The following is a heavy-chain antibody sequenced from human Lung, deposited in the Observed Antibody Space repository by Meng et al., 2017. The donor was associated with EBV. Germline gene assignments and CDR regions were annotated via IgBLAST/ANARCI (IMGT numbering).Heavy chain of an antibody. CDR1: GYTFSSYG. J-gene: IGHJ4*02. D-gene: IGHD4-23*01. V-gene: IGHV1-18*01. CDR2: ISTYNDNP. Sequence: QVQLVQSGAEVKRPGASVKVSCKASGYTFSSYGFTWVRQAPGQGLEWLGWISTYNDNPKYAQKVQGRVTMTADTSTSTAYMELRGLTSDDTAVYYCARGDGGNGSDYWGQGTLVTVSS. CDR3: ARGDGGNGSDY.